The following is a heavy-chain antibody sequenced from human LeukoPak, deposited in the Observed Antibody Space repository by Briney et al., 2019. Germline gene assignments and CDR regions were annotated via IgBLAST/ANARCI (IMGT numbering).Heavy chain of an antibody. Sequence: GGSLRLSCAASGFTVSSNHMSWVRQAPGKGLEWVSVIYSGGSTYYADSVKGRFTISRDNSKNTLYLQMNSLRAEDTAVYYCARDGGSGSDAFDIWGQGTMVTVSS. V-gene: IGHV3-53*01. J-gene: IGHJ3*02. CDR3: ARDGGSGSDAFDI. D-gene: IGHD3-10*01. CDR1: GFTVSSNH. CDR2: IYSGGST.